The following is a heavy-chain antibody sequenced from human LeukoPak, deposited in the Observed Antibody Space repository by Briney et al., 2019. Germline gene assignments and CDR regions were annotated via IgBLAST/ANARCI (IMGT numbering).Heavy chain of an antibody. CDR2: ISGSGGST. CDR1: GFTFSSYA. CDR3: AKELIAYCGGDCYSYFDY. D-gene: IGHD2-21*02. V-gene: IGHV3-23*01. Sequence: GGSLRLSCAASGFTFSSYAMSWVRQAPGKGLEWVSAISGSGGSTYYADSVKGRFTISRDNSKNTLYLQMNSLRAEDTAVYYCAKELIAYCGGDCYSYFDYWGQGTLVTVSS. J-gene: IGHJ4*02.